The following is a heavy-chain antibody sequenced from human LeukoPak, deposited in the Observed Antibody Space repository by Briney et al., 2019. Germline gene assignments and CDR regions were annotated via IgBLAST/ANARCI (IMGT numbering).Heavy chain of an antibody. Sequence: SVKVSCKASGGTFSSYAISWVRQAPGQGLEWMGRIIPIPGTANYAQKFQGRVTITADKSTSTAYMELSSLRSEDTAVYYCARGAHYYDSSGYAGENYFDYWGQGTLVTVSS. J-gene: IGHJ4*02. V-gene: IGHV1-69*04. CDR2: IIPIPGTA. CDR1: GGTFSSYA. CDR3: ARGAHYYDSSGYAGENYFDY. D-gene: IGHD3-22*01.